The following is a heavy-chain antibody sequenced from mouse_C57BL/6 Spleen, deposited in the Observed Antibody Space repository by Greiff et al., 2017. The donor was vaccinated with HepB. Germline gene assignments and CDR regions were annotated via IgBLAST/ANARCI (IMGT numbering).Heavy chain of an antibody. J-gene: IGHJ2*01. CDR1: GYTFTSYW. V-gene: IGHV1-7*01. CDR2: INPISGNT. Sequence: VKLMESGAELAKPGASVKLSCKASGYTFTSYWMHWVKQRPGQGLELIGYINPISGNTKYNQKFKDKATLTADKSSSTAYMQLSSLTYDDSAVYYCAKGYYYGSYYFDYWGQGTTLTVSS. D-gene: IGHD1-1*01. CDR3: AKGYYYGSYYFDY.